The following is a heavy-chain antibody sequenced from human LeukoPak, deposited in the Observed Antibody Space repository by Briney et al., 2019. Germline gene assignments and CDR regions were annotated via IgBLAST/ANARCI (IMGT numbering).Heavy chain of an antibody. Sequence: GGSLRLSCAASGFTVSSNYMSRVRQAPGKGLEWVANIKQDGSEKYYVDSVRGRFTISRDNAKNSLYLQMNSLRAEDTAVYYCARYSSGSLHFDYWGQGTLVTVSS. J-gene: IGHJ4*02. CDR2: IKQDGSEK. D-gene: IGHD3-22*01. CDR3: ARYSSGSLHFDY. CDR1: GFTVSSNY. V-gene: IGHV3-7*01.